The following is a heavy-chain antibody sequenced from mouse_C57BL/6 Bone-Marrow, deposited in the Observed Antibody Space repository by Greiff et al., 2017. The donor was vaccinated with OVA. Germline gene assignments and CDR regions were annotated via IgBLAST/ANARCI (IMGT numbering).Heavy chain of an antibody. J-gene: IGHJ1*03. V-gene: IGHV3-6*01. CDR1: GYSITGGYY. D-gene: IGHD2-2*01. CDR3: ARGGGYQGYFDV. Sequence: ESGPGLVKPSQSLSLTCSVTGYSITGGYYWNWIRQFPGNKLEWMGYISYDGSNNYNPSLKNRISITRDTSKNQFFLKLNSVTTEDTATYYCARGGGYQGYFDVWGTGTTVTVSS. CDR2: ISYDGSN.